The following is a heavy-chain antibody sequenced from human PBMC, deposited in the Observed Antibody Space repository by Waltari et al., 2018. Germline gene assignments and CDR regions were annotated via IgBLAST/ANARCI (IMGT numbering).Heavy chain of an antibody. V-gene: IGHV1-69*08. J-gene: IGHJ4*02. CDR1: GGTFSSYT. Sequence: QVQLVQSGAEVKKPGSSVKVSCKASGGTFSSYTISWVRQAPGQGLEWMGRIIPILGIANYEQKFQGRVTSTADKSTSTAYMELSSLSSEDTAVYYCAREPLLRYFDWSLAETYYFDYWGQGTLVTVSS. CDR2: IIPILGIA. D-gene: IGHD3-9*01. CDR3: AREPLLRYFDWSLAETYYFDY.